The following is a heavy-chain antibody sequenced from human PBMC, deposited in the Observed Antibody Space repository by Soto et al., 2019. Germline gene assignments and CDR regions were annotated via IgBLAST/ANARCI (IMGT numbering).Heavy chain of an antibody. CDR1: GGSISSYY. D-gene: IGHD5-12*01. CDR2: IYYSGST. CDR3: ARANSGYQPPYHYYVMDV. Sequence: SETLSLTCTVSGGSISSYYWSWIRQPPGKGLEWIGYIYYSGSTNYNPSLKSRVTISVDTSKNQFSLKLSSVTDADTAVYYFARANSGYQPPYHYYVMDVWGQGTTVTVSS. J-gene: IGHJ6*02. V-gene: IGHV4-59*01.